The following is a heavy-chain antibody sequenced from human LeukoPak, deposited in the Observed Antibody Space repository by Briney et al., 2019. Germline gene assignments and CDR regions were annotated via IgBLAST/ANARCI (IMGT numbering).Heavy chain of an antibody. CDR3: ARVPTTVTTVYFDY. CDR2: IYSGGST. D-gene: IGHD4-17*01. V-gene: IGHV3-53*01. J-gene: IGHJ4*02. Sequence: PSGSQPVSCAASGFTVSSNYMSWVRQAPGKGLEWVSVIYSGGSTYYADSVKGRFTISRDNSKNTLYLQMNSLRAEDTAVYYCARVPTTVTTVYFDYWGQPTVVSDSS. CDR1: GFTVSSNY.